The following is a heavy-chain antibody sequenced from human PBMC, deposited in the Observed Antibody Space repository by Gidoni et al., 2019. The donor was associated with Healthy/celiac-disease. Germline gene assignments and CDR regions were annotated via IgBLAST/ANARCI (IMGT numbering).Heavy chain of an antibody. CDR2: IWYDGSNK. D-gene: IGHD3-16*01. Sequence: VQLVESGGGVVQPGRSLRLSFAASGFTFSSYGMHWVRQAPGKGLEWVAVIWYDGSNKYYADSVKGRFTISRDNSKNTLYLQMNSLRAEDTAVYYCARDPGIGDYFDYWGQGTLVTVSS. CDR3: ARDPGIGDYFDY. CDR1: GFTFSSYG. V-gene: IGHV3-33*01. J-gene: IGHJ4*02.